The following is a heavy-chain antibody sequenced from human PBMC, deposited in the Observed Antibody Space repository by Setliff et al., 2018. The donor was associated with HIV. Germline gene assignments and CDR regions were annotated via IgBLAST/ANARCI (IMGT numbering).Heavy chain of an antibody. CDR2: IYYSGST. CDR3: ASISHGSIDY. J-gene: IGHJ4*02. CDR1: GGSVSSGSYY. V-gene: IGHV4-61*01. Sequence: SETLSLTCTVSGGSVSSGSYYWSWIRQPPGKGLEWIGYIYYSGSTKHNPSLKSRVTISLDTSKNQFSLKLTSVTAADTAVYYCASISHGSIDYWGQGTLVTVSS. D-gene: IGHD6-25*01.